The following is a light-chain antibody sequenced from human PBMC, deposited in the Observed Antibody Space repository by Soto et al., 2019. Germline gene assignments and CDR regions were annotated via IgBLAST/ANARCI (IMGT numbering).Light chain of an antibody. J-gene: IGKJ1*01. V-gene: IGKV3-20*01. CDR2: AAS. CDR1: QSVSSSQ. Sequence: IVLTQSPDTLSLSPGERATLSCRASQSVSSSQLVWYQQKPGQAPRLLIYAASSRATGIPDRFSGSGSGTDFPLIVSELETEDFAVYYCQHYANSVWTFGQGTKVEIK. CDR3: QHYANSVWT.